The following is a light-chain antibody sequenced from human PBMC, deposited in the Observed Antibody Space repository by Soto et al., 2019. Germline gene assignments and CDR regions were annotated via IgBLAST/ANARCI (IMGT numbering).Light chain of an antibody. CDR2: GNS. CDR3: QSYDSILSGSV. Sequence: QSVLTQPPSVSGAPGQRVTISCTGSSSNIGAGYDVHWYQQLPGTAPKLLIYGNSNRPSGVPDRFSGSKSGTSASLAITGLQAEDEAGYYCQSYDSILSGSVFGGGTKLTVL. J-gene: IGLJ2*01. CDR1: SSNIGAGYD. V-gene: IGLV1-40*01.